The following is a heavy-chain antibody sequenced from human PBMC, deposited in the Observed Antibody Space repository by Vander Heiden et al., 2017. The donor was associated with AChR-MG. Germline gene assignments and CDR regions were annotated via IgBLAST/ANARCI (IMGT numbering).Heavy chain of an antibody. CDR3: AKDIDYGDSDAFDI. Sequence: EVQPAESGGGLVQPGRSLRPSCAASGFTFDDYAMPWVRQAPGKGLEWVSGISWNSGSIGYADSVKGRFTISRDNAKNSLYLQMNSLRAEDTALYYCAKDIDYGDSDAFDIWGQGTMVTVSS. CDR1: GFTFDDYA. J-gene: IGHJ3*02. D-gene: IGHD4-17*01. CDR2: ISWNSGSI. V-gene: IGHV3-9*01.